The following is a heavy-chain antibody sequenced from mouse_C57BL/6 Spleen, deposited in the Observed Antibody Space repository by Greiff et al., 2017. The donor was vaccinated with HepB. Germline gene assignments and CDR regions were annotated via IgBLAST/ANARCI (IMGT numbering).Heavy chain of an antibody. CDR1: GFTFSSYT. J-gene: IGHJ3*01. D-gene: IGHD1-1*01. V-gene: IGHV5-9*01. CDR2: ISGGGGNT. Sequence: EVKLMESGGGLVKPGGSLKLSCAASGFTFSSYTMSWVRQTPEKRLEWVATISGGGGNTYYPDSVKGRFTISRDNAKNTLYLQMSSLRSEDTALYYCARLPIYYYGSSYFAYWGQGTLVTVSA. CDR3: ARLPIYYYGSSYFAY.